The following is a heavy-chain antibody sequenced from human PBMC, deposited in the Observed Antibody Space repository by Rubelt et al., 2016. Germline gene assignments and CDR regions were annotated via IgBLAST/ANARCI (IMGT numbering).Heavy chain of an antibody. D-gene: IGHD2-15*01. CDR3: ARRYCSGDSGSTVDY. J-gene: IGHJ4*02. CDR2: VSTRGST. V-gene: IGHV4-39*07. CDR1: GASVSSSGYY. Sequence: QVQLQESGPGLVKPSETLSLTCTVSGASVSSSGYYWGWVRQSPGKGLEWIGGVSTRGSTNYNASLKSRAHISQDTSKNQFSLKVRSVTAADTGVYYCARRYCSGDSGSTVDYWGQGTLVTVSS.